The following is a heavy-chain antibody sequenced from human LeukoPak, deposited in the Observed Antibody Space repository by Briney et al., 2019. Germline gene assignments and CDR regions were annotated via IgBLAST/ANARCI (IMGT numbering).Heavy chain of an antibody. CDR1: GFAFSSYN. D-gene: IGHD2-2*01. V-gene: IGHV3-21*06. J-gene: IGHJ4*02. CDR3: ARAGTCSSTSCDGGIEY. CDR2: ISTTSTYI. Sequence: KPGGSLRLSCAASGFAFSSYNMEWVRQAPGKGLEWVSFISTTSTYIYYADSVKGRFTVSRDNSKNLLYLQMDSLRVEDTAVYYCARAGTCSSTSCDGGIEYWGQGTLVTVSS.